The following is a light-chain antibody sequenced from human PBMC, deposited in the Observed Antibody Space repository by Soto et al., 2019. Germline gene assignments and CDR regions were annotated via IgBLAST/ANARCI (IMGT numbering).Light chain of an antibody. V-gene: IGKV3-11*01. CDR1: QSVSSY. CDR2: DAS. CDR3: QQRSNWPPSIT. Sequence: EVVLTQSPSTLSVSPVEGATLSCSASQSVSSYLAWYQQKPGQAPRLLIYDASNRATGIPARFSGSGSGTDFTLTISSLEPEDFAVYYCQQRSNWPPSITFGQGTRLEIK. J-gene: IGKJ5*01.